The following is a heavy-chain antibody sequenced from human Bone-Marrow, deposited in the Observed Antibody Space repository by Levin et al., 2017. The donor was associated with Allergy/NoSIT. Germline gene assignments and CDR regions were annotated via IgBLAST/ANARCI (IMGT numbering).Heavy chain of an antibody. CDR1: GDSFSIYD. J-gene: IGHJ4*02. CDR3: ATRLGRGYYFDS. CDR2: INPMFGAA. Sequence: KISCKSSGDSFSIYDMSWVRQAPGQGPEWMGAINPMFGAANYAQKFQGRVTISADRSTSTAYMELSSLRSEDTAVYYCATRLGRGYYFDSWGQGTLVTVSS. D-gene: IGHD6-13*01. V-gene: IGHV1-69*06.